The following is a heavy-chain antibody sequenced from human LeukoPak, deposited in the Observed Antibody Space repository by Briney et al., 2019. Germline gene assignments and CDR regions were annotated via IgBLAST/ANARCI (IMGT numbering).Heavy chain of an antibody. CDR3: ARRNYDFWSGSWGYYMDV. Sequence: RGSLRLSCAASGFTVSSNYMSWVRQAPGKGLEWVSVIYSGGSTYYADSVKGRFTISRDNSKNTLYLQMNSLRAEDTAVYYCARRNYDFWSGSWGYYMDVWGKGTTVTVSS. V-gene: IGHV3-66*02. D-gene: IGHD3-3*01. CDR2: IYSGGST. J-gene: IGHJ6*03. CDR1: GFTVSSNY.